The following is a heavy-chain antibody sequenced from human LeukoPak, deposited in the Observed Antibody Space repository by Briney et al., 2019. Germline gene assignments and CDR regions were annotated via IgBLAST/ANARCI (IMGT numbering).Heavy chain of an antibody. CDR2: MHTSGRT. V-gene: IGHV4-61*02. CDR3: AGGGPRWFDP. J-gene: IGHJ5*02. CDR1: DGSTSSGSSY. Sequence: PSETLSLTCTVFDGSTSSGSSYWSWIRQSAGKGLEWIGRMHTSGRTNYNPSLKGRVTMSVDTSNNQLSLKLSSVTAADTALYYCAGGGPRWFDPWGQGTLVTVSS.